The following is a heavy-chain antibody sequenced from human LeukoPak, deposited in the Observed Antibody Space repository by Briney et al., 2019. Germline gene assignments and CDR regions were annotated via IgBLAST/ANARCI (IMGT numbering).Heavy chain of an antibody. Sequence: GGSLRLSCAASGFTFSSYAMSWVRQAPGKGLEWVAVISYDGSNKYYADSVKGRFTISRDNSKNTLYLQMNSLRAEDTAVYYCARSNVVVPSATSYYYGMDVWGQGTTVTVSS. D-gene: IGHD2-2*01. CDR2: ISYDGSNK. CDR3: ARSNVVVPSATSYYYGMDV. V-gene: IGHV3-30-3*01. J-gene: IGHJ6*02. CDR1: GFTFSSYA.